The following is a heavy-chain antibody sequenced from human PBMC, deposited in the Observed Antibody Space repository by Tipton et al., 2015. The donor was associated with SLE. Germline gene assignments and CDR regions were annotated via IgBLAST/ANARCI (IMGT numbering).Heavy chain of an antibody. Sequence: TLSLTCTVSGGSISSYYWSWIRQPPGKGLEWIGYIYYSGSTNYNPSLKSRVTISVDTSKNQFSLNLNSVTAADTAVYYCAREDDWFFDLWGRGTLVTVSS. V-gene: IGHV4-59*01. J-gene: IGHJ2*01. CDR2: IYYSGST. CDR1: GGSISSYY. CDR3: AREDDWFFDL.